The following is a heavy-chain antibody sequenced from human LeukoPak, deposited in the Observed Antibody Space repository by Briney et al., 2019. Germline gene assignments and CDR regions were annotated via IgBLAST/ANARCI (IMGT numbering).Heavy chain of an antibody. CDR2: ISWDGGST. CDR1: GFTFDDYA. V-gene: IGHV3-43D*03. Sequence: GGSLRLSCAASGFTFDDYAMHWVRQAPGKGLEWVSLISWDGGSTYYADSVKGRFTISRDNSKNSLYLQMNSLRAEDTALYYCARGYSSGIXXYWGXXTLXTVSS. J-gene: IGHJ4*01. CDR3: ARGYSSGIXXY. D-gene: IGHD6-19*01.